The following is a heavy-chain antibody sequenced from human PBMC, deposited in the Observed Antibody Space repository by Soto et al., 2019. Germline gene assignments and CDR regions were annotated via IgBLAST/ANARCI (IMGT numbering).Heavy chain of an antibody. CDR1: GFSFSTHG. Sequence: GSLRLSCAASGFSFSTHGMHWVRQAPGKGLEWVAVIWYDGSKKYYADSVKGRFAISRDNSKNTLYLQMDSLRVEDTAVYYCSRYYGDHLDYWGQGTLVTVSS. J-gene: IGHJ4*02. CDR3: SRYYGDHLDY. CDR2: IWYDGSKK. V-gene: IGHV3-33*01. D-gene: IGHD4-17*01.